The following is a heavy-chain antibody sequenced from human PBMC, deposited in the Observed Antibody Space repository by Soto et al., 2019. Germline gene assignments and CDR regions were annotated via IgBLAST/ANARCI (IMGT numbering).Heavy chain of an antibody. V-gene: IGHV2-5*02. Sequence: ITLKESGPALVKPTETLTLTCSFSGFSLSASGAGVGWIRQPPGKALEWLALIYWDGGERYSPSLKSRLTVTKDTSINHVVLTLTNVDPVDTGTYYCAHGTYGGSGYYSDSWGQGTRVTVSS. CDR3: AHGTYGGSGYYSDS. CDR2: IYWDGGE. J-gene: IGHJ4*02. CDR1: GFSLSASGAG. D-gene: IGHD6-19*01.